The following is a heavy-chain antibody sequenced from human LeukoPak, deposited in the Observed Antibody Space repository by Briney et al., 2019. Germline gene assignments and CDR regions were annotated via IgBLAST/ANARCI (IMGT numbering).Heavy chain of an antibody. Sequence: SETLSLTCTVSGGSISTSNYYWGWIRQPPGKGLEWIVNIFYSGSTYYSPSLKSRVTIALDTSRNQFSLKLSSVTAADPAVYYCARGGDAMGNGASFLDNWGQGTLVTVSS. CDR3: ARGGDAMGNGASFLDN. D-gene: IGHD3-16*01. CDR1: GGSISTSNYY. CDR2: IFYSGST. V-gene: IGHV4-39*07. J-gene: IGHJ4*02.